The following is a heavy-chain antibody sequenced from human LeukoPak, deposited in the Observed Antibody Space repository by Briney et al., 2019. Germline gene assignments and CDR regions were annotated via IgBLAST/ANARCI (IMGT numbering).Heavy chain of an antibody. CDR2: IRQDEGEK. CDR3: ARQQWLDGAYYFDY. D-gene: IGHD6-19*01. CDR1: GFTFSNYW. J-gene: IGHJ4*02. Sequence: GGSLRLSCAASGFTFSNYWMTWVRQAPGKGLEWVANIRQDEGEKYYVDSVKGRFTISRDNANNSLYLEMNSLRAEDTAVYYCARQQWLDGAYYFDYWGQGTLVTVSS. V-gene: IGHV3-7*01.